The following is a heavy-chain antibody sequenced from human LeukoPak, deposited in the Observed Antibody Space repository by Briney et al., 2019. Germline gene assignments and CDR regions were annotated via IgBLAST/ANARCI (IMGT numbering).Heavy chain of an antibody. Sequence: GGSLRFSCAASGFTFSSYTMHWVRQAPGKGLEWVAVISYDGSNKYYADSVKGRFTISRDNSKNTLYLQMNSLRAEDTAVYYCARDLFSLSYYYDSSGYSALDYWGQGTLVTVSS. CDR1: GFTFSSYT. CDR2: ISYDGSNK. J-gene: IGHJ4*02. CDR3: ARDLFSLSYYYDSSGYSALDY. D-gene: IGHD3-22*01. V-gene: IGHV3-30*04.